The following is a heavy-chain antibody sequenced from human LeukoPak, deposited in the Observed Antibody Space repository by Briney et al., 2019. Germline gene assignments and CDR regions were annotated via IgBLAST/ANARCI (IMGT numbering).Heavy chain of an antibody. V-gene: IGHV1-18*01. Sequence: GASVKVSCKASGYTFTSYGISWVRQAPGQGLEWMGWISAYNGNTNYAQKFQGRVTITADESTSTAYMELSSLRSEDTAVYYCAVGLGYCSSTSCYMDYWGQGTLVTVSS. CDR3: AVGLGYCSSTSCYMDY. CDR1: GYTFTSYG. J-gene: IGHJ4*02. D-gene: IGHD2-2*02. CDR2: ISAYNGNT.